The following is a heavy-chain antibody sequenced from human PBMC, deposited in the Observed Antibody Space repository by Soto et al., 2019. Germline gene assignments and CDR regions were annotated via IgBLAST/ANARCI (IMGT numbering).Heavy chain of an antibody. CDR1: GGSVSSGSYY. Sequence: PSETLSLTCTVSGGSVSSGSYYWSWIRQPPGKGLEWIGYIYYSGSTNYNPSLKSRVTISVDTSKNQFSLKLSSVTAADTAVYYCARDRAGILTGYPDYWGQGTLVTVSS. D-gene: IGHD3-9*01. V-gene: IGHV4-61*01. J-gene: IGHJ4*02. CDR2: IYYSGST. CDR3: ARDRAGILTGYPDY.